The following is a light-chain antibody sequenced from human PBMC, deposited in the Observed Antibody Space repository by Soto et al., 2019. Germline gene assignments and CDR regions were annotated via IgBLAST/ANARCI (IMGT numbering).Light chain of an antibody. J-gene: IGLJ1*01. CDR1: SSDIGTYDH. CDR3: ISYTVSRSYV. Sequence: QSALTQPASVSGSPGQSITISCSGTSSDIGTYDHVAWFQQFPGKTPKLVIYSVSDRPSGVSYRFSGSKSGNTASLTSSGLQADDEADYYCISYTVSRSYVFGTGTKVTVL. V-gene: IGLV2-14*01. CDR2: SVS.